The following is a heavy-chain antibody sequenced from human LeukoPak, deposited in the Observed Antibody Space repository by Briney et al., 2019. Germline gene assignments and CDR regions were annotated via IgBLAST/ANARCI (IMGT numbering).Heavy chain of an antibody. Sequence: SETLSLTCTVAAGSISNHYWSWTRRSPGKGLEWIAYIFYTGSYNYNPSLKSRVYISVDTSKNQFSLNLTSVTAADTAVYYCARGRSSLDLWGQGTLVTVSS. CDR2: IFYTGSY. D-gene: IGHD6-19*01. CDR1: AGSISNHY. CDR3: ARGRSSLDL. V-gene: IGHV4-59*11. J-gene: IGHJ5*02.